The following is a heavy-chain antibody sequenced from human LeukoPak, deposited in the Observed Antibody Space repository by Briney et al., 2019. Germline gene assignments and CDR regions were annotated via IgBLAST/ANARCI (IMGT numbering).Heavy chain of an antibody. J-gene: IGHJ4*02. CDR2: INHSGNT. CDR1: GGSFSGHY. V-gene: IGHV4-34*01. CDR3: ARARGAVAVDY. Sequence: SETLSLTCAVYGGSFSGHYWTWIRQPPGKGLEWIGEINHSGNTNYNPSLKSRVTLSVDTSKNQFSLKLSSVTAADTAVYYCARARGAVAVDYWGQGTLVTVSS. D-gene: IGHD6-19*01.